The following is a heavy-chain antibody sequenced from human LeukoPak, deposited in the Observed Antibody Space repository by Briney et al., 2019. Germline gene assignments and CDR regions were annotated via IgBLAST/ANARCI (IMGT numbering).Heavy chain of an antibody. CDR1: RFTFSTYA. CDR2: ISWNSGSI. CDR3: AKGAMVQFTFAFDI. J-gene: IGHJ3*02. V-gene: IGHV3-9*01. Sequence: PGGSLRLSCAASRFTFSTYAMSWVRQAPGKGLEWVSGISWNSGSIVYADSVKGRFTISRDNAKNSLYLQMNSLRAEDTALYYCAKGAMVQFTFAFDIWGQGTMVTVSS. D-gene: IGHD3-10*01.